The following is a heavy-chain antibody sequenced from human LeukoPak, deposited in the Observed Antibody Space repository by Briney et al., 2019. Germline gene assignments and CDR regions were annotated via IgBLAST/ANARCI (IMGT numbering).Heavy chain of an antibody. J-gene: IGHJ6*03. CDR2: IYTSGST. Sequence: SETLSLTCTGSGVSISSGSHYWSWIRQPAGKGLEWIGRIYTSGSTNYNPSLRSRVTISVDTSRNQFSLKLSSVTAADTAVYYCARVGNDDYYYMDVWGKGTTVTISS. V-gene: IGHV4-61*02. CDR3: ARVGNDDYYYMDV. D-gene: IGHD1-1*01. CDR1: GVSISSGSHY.